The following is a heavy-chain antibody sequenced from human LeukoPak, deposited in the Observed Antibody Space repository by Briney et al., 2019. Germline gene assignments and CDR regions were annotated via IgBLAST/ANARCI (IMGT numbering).Heavy chain of an antibody. CDR2: IYPGDSDT. D-gene: IGHD2-15*01. CDR1: GYSFTSYW. J-gene: IGHJ6*02. CDR3: ARLDCSGGSCPYYYYGMDV. V-gene: IGHV5-51*01. Sequence: GESLKISCKGSGYSFTSYWIGWVRQMPGKGLEWMGIIYPGDSDTRYSPSFQGQVTISADKSSSTAYLQWSSLKASDTAMYYCARLDCSGGSCPYYYYGMDVWGQGTTVTVSS.